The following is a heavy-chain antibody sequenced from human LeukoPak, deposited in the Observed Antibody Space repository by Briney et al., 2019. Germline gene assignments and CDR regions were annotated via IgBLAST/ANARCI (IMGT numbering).Heavy chain of an antibody. CDR1: GGTFSSCA. J-gene: IGHJ4*02. V-gene: IGHV1-69*05. CDR2: IIPIFGTA. CDR3: AREGGIAVAGSDGTFDY. D-gene: IGHD6-19*01. Sequence: SVKVSCKASGGTFSSCAISWVRQAPGQGLEWMGRIIPIFGTANYAQKFQGRVTITTDESTSTAYMELSSLRSEDTAVYYCAREGGIAVAGSDGTFDYWGQGTLVTVSS.